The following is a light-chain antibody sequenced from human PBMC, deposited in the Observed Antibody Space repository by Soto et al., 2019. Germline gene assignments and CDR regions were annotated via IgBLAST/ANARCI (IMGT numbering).Light chain of an antibody. CDR3: SSYANTNTEV. CDR2: DVK. CDR1: SSDVGSYDY. Sequence: QSALTQPASVSGSPGQSITISCTGASSDVGSYDYVSWYQQHPGKAPKLVIFDVKNRPSGVSNRFSGSKSGNTASLTISGLQAEDEADYYCSSYANTNTEVLGTGTKVTAL. J-gene: IGLJ1*01. V-gene: IGLV2-14*03.